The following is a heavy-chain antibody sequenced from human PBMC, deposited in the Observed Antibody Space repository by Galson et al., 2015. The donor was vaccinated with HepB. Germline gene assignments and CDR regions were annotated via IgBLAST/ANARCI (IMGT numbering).Heavy chain of an antibody. CDR2: ISTTSDNK. V-gene: IGHV3-48*01. D-gene: IGHD1-26*01. Sequence: SLRLSCAASGFTFSSYTMNWVRQAPGKGLEWISYISTTSDNKFYADSVKGRFIISRDNAKNLLYLQMNSLRAEDTAVYYCTRIALSGSYWYFDYWGQGSLVTVSS. CDR1: GFTFSSYT. J-gene: IGHJ4*02. CDR3: TRIALSGSYWYFDY.